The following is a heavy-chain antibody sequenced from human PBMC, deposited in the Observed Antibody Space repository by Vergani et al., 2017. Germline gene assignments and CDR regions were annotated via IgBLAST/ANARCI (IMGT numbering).Heavy chain of an antibody. D-gene: IGHD1-1*01. CDR1: GYTFTGYY. V-gene: IGHV1-2*02. Sequence: QVQLVQSGAEVKKPGASVKVSCKASGYTFTGYYMHWVRQAPGQGLEWMGWINPNSGGTNYAQKFQGRVTMTRDTSISTAYMELSRLRSDDTAVYYCARESSPELEVFWFDPWGQGTLVTVSS. CDR3: ARESSPELEVFWFDP. CDR2: INPNSGGT. J-gene: IGHJ5*02.